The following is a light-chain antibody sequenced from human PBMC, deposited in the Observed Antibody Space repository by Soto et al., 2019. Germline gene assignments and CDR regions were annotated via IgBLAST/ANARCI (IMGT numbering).Light chain of an antibody. CDR1: QDISNL. Sequence: DIQMTQAPSSLSASVVDRVTITCQASQDISNLLNWYQQKPGKAPRLLIYDASTLQSGVPSRFSGSGSGTDFTLTISCLQSEDFATYYCQQYYSSSITFGQGTRLEIK. J-gene: IGKJ5*01. CDR3: QQYYSSSIT. V-gene: IGKV1-9*01. CDR2: DAS.